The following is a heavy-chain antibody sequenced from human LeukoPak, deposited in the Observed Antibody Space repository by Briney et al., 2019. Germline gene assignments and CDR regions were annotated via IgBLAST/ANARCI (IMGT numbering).Heavy chain of an antibody. J-gene: IGHJ6*02. CDR3: ARDPSPAYGDYVHYYYYGMDV. Sequence: GGSLRLSCAASGFTFDDYGMSWVRQAPGKGLVWVSRINSDGSSTSYADSVKGRFTISRDNAKNTLYLQMNSLRAEDTAVYYCARDPSPAYGDYVHYYYYGMDVWGQGTTVTVSS. CDR2: INSDGSST. CDR1: GFTFDDYG. V-gene: IGHV3-74*01. D-gene: IGHD4-17*01.